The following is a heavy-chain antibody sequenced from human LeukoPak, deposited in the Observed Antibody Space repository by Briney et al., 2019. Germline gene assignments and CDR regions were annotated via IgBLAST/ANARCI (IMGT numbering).Heavy chain of an antibody. Sequence: SETLSLTCTVSGGSISSYYWSWIRQPAGKGLEGIGRIYTSGSTNYNPSLKSRVTMSVDTSKNQFSLKLSSVTAADTAVYYCARVRKDDYDFWSGYSYYMDVWGKGTTVTVSS. CDR2: IYTSGST. CDR1: GGSISSYY. J-gene: IGHJ6*03. V-gene: IGHV4-4*07. CDR3: ARVRKDDYDFWSGYSYYMDV. D-gene: IGHD3-3*01.